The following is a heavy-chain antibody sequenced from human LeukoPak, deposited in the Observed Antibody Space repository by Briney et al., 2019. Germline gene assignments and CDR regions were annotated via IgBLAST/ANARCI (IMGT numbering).Heavy chain of an antibody. Sequence: GGSLRLSCAASGFTFSSYAMSWVRQAPGKGLEWVSTISGSGGSTYYADSVKGRFTVSRDNSKNTLYLQMNSLRAEDTAVYYCARDRGGNYYDSSGYPHYFDYWGQGTLVTVSS. V-gene: IGHV3-23*01. D-gene: IGHD3-22*01. CDR3: ARDRGGNYYDSSGYPHYFDY. J-gene: IGHJ4*02. CDR2: ISGSGGST. CDR1: GFTFSSYA.